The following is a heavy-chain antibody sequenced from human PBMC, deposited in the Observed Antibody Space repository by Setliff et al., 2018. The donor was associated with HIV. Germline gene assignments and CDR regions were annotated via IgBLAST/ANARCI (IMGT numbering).Heavy chain of an antibody. Sequence: LRLSCAASGFNFSIYSMNWVRQAPGKGLEWVSSITVGRATYIYYAASVKGRFTISRDNANNSLYLQMNSLRLEDTAVYYCARGGTTSWNFWGQGTPVTVSS. J-gene: IGHJ4*02. CDR1: GFNFSIYS. CDR2: ITVGRATYI. V-gene: IGHV3-21*01. D-gene: IGHD4-17*01. CDR3: ARGGTTSWNF.